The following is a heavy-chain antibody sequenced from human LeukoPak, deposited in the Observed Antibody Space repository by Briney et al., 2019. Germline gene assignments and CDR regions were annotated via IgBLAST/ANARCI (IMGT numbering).Heavy chain of an antibody. D-gene: IGHD3-22*01. CDR1: GYTFTSYG. CDR2: ISAYNGNT. V-gene: IGHV1-18*01. CDR3: ARGGRGRYYYDSSGYSNSDY. Sequence: ASVKVPCKASGYTFTSYGISWVRQAPGQGLEWMGWISAYNGNTNYAQKLQGRVTMTTDTSTSTAYMELRSLRSDDTAVYYCARGGRGRYYYDSSGYSNSDYWGQGTLVTVSS. J-gene: IGHJ4*02.